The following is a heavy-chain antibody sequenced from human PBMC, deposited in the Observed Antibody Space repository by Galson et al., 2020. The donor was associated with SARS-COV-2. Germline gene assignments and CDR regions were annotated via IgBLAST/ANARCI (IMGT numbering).Heavy chain of an antibody. D-gene: IGHD4-17*01. CDR2: ISGSGGST. CDR3: AKSLVNETTVTTVSYYYGMDV. J-gene: IGHJ6*02. CDR1: GFTFSSYA. Sequence: GESLKISCAASGFTFSSYAMSWVRQAPGKGLEWVSAISGSGGSTYYADSVKGRFTISRDNSKNTLYLQMNSLRAEDTAVYYCAKSLVNETTVTTVSYYYGMDVWGQGTTVTVSS. V-gene: IGHV3-23*01.